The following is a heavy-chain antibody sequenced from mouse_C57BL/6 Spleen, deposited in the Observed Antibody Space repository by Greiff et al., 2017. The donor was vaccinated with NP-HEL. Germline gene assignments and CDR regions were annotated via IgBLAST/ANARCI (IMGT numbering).Heavy chain of an antibody. CDR2: IDPSDSDT. CDR1: GYTFTSYW. D-gene: IGHD3-2*02. CDR3: ARGGQLRVREGFDY. V-gene: IGHV1-52*01. J-gene: IGHJ2*01. Sequence: VQLQQSGAELVRPGSSVKLSCKASGYTFTSYWMHWVKQRPIQGLEWIGNIDPSDSDTHYNQKFKDKATMTVDKSSSTAYMQLSSLTSEDSAVYYCARGGQLRVREGFDYWGQGTTLTVSS.